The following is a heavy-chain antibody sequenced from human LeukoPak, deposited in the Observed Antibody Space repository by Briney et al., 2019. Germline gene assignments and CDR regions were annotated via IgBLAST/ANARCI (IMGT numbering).Heavy chain of an antibody. CDR2: INHSGST. CDR3: ARGRDGYNFLNRGEYYYFDY. Sequence: SETLSLTCAVYGGSFSGYYWSWIRQPPGKGLEWIGEINHSGSTNYNPSLKSRVTISVDTSKNQFSLRLNSVTAADTAVYYCARGRDGYNFLNRGEYYYFDYWGQGTLVTVSS. D-gene: IGHD5-24*01. CDR1: GGSFSGYY. J-gene: IGHJ4*02. V-gene: IGHV4-34*01.